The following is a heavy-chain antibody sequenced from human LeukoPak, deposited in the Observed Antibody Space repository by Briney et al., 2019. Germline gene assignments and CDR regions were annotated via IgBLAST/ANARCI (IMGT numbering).Heavy chain of an antibody. D-gene: IGHD2-2*01. V-gene: IGHV4-59*11. Sequence: PSETLSLTCTVSGGSISSHYWSWIRQPPGKGLEWIGYIYYSGSTNYNPSLKSRVTISVDTSKNQFSLKLSSVTAADTAVYYCARAPNRYCSSTSCSSNWFDPWGRGTLVTVSS. CDR1: GGSISSHY. CDR3: ARAPNRYCSSTSCSSNWFDP. CDR2: IYYSGST. J-gene: IGHJ5*02.